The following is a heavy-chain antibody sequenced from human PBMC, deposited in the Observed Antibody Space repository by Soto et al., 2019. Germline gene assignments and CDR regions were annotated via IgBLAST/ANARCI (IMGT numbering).Heavy chain of an antibody. D-gene: IGHD1-26*01. V-gene: IGHV3-30*18. CDR3: AKDQGTGRDYYSYGMDV. CDR2: ISYDGSNK. Sequence: QVQLVESGGGVVQPGRSLRLSCAASGFTFSSYGMHWVRQAPGKGLEWVAVISYDGSNKYYADSVKGRFTISRDNSKNTLYLQMNSLRAEDTAVYYCAKDQGTGRDYYSYGMDVWGQGTTVTVSS. CDR1: GFTFSSYG. J-gene: IGHJ6*02.